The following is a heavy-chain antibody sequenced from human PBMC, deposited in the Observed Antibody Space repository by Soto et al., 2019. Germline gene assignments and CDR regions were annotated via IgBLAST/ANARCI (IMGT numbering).Heavy chain of an antibody. CDR2: ISYDGNNK. J-gene: IGHJ4*02. D-gene: IGHD3-10*01. V-gene: IGHV3-30*03. Sequence: QMQLVESGGGVVQPGRSLRLSCAASGFTFSSYGMHWVRQAPGKGLEWVAVISYDGNNKYYADSVKGRFTISRDNSKNTLYLQMNSLRAEDTAVYYCATWSYGSGSLYYFDYWGQGTLVTVSS. CDR1: GFTFSSYG. CDR3: ATWSYGSGSLYYFDY.